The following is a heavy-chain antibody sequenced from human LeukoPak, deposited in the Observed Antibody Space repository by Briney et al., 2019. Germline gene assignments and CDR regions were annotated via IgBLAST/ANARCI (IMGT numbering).Heavy chain of an antibody. V-gene: IGHV1-18*01. J-gene: IGHJ6*03. Sequence: GASVKVSCKASGYTFTSYGISWVRQAPGQGLEWMGWISAYNGNTNYAQKLQGRVTMTTDTSTSTAYMELRSLRSDDTAVYYCARDNERRITIFGVVIRYYYYYMDVWGKGTTVTVSS. CDR2: ISAYNGNT. CDR1: GYTFTSYG. CDR3: ARDNERRITIFGVVIRYYYYYMDV. D-gene: IGHD3-3*01.